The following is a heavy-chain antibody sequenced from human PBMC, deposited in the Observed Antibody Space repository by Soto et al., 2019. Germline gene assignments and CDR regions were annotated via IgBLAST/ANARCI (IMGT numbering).Heavy chain of an antibody. CDR3: DSSGYYPFDY. Sequence: PGGSLRLSCAASGYTVSSYGMHWVRQAPGKGLEWVAVIWYDGSKKYYADSVKGRFTISRDDSKNTLYLQMNSLRAEDTAVYYYDSSGYYPFDYWGQGTLVTVSS. J-gene: IGHJ4*02. D-gene: IGHD3-22*01. CDR2: IWYDGSKK. CDR1: GYTVSSYG. V-gene: IGHV3-33*01.